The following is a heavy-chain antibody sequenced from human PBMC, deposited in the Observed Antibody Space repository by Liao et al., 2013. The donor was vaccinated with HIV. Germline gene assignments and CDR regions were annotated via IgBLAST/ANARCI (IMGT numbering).Heavy chain of an antibody. CDR3: ARETSDFWSSYYHFDY. J-gene: IGHJ4*02. CDR1: GGSFSDRY. CDR2: INHSGST. Sequence: QVQLQQWGAGLVKPSETLSLTCAVYGGSFSDRYWSWLRQSPGKGLEWIGEINHSGSTNYNPSLKSRVTMSVDTSKNQFSLKLTSVTAADTAVYYCARETSDFWSSYYHFDYWGQGTLVTVSS. D-gene: IGHD3-3*01. V-gene: IGHV4-34*01.